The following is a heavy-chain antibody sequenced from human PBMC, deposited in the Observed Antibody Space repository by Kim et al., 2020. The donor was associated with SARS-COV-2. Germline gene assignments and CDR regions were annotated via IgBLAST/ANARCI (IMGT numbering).Heavy chain of an antibody. J-gene: IGHJ6*02. CDR1: GGSISSGGYY. CDR2: IYYSGST. D-gene: IGHD3-10*01. V-gene: IGHV4-31*03. Sequence: SETLSLTCTVSGGSISSGGYYWSWIRQHPGKGLEWIGYIYYSGSTYYNPSLKSRVTISVDTSKKQVSLNLSSVTAADTAVYYCARGGGWFGELFSHYYGMDVWGQGTTVTVSS. CDR3: ARGGGWFGELFSHYYGMDV.